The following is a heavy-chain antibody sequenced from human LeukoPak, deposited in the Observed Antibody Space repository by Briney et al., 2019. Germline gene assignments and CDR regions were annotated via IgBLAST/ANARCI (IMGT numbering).Heavy chain of an antibody. CDR3: ARDRVEDGSGRYYVIDY. CDR2: IRYTGGT. Sequence: PSETLSLTCTVSGGSISSGGHYWSWIRQHPGKGLEWIGYIRYTGGTYYNPSLQSRVTISIDTSKSQFSLKLNSVTAADTAVYYCARDRVEDGSGRYYVIDYWGQGTLVTVSS. V-gene: IGHV4-31*03. CDR1: GGSISSGGHY. J-gene: IGHJ4*02. D-gene: IGHD3-22*01.